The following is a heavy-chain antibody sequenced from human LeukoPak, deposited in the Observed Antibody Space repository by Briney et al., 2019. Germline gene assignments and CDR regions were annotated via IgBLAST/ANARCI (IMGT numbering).Heavy chain of an antibody. CDR2: ISGNGDFK. D-gene: IGHD6-19*01. CDR3: AKEGAFGGSGALDY. Sequence: GCSLRLSCAASGFTFDHYAMNWVRLAPGKALEWVSSISGNGDFKDFVDSLKRRFTISRDNSKNTVSLQMNSLRADDTAVYYCAKEGAFGGSGALDYWGQGTLVTVSS. CDR1: GFTFDHYA. V-gene: IGHV3-23*01. J-gene: IGHJ4*02.